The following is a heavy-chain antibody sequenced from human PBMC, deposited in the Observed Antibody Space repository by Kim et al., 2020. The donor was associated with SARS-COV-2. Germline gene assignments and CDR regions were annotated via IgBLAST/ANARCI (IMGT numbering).Heavy chain of an antibody. Sequence: SVKVSCKASGGTFSSYAISWVRQAPGQGLEWMGGIIPIFGTANYAQKFQGRVTITADESTSTAYMELSSLRSEDTAVYYCARVAPTYDILTGYESVRRYYFDYWGQGTLVTVSS. D-gene: IGHD3-9*01. CDR1: GGTFSSYA. J-gene: IGHJ4*02. CDR2: IIPIFGTA. CDR3: ARVAPTYDILTGYESVRRYYFDY. V-gene: IGHV1-69*13.